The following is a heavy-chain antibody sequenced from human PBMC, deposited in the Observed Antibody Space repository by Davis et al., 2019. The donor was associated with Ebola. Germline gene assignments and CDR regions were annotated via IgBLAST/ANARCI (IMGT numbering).Heavy chain of an antibody. D-gene: IGHD3-22*01. J-gene: IGHJ6*02. CDR3: ARAYFYDSSSYSFYYGMDV. CDR2: ISASNGNT. Sequence: ASVKVSCKASGYTFTSYGINWVRQAPGQGLEWMGWISASNGNTKYAQKFQGRVTMTTDTSTSTAYMELRSLRSDDTAVYYCARAYFYDSSSYSFYYGMDVWGQGTTVTVSS. V-gene: IGHV1-18*01. CDR1: GYTFTSYG.